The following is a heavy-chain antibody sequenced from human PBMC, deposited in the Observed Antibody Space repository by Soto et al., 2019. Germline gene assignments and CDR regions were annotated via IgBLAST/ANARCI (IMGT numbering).Heavy chain of an antibody. D-gene: IGHD3-3*01. J-gene: IGHJ4*02. CDR2: ISYDGSNK. CDR1: GFTFSSYA. CDR3: ASDHGGTDFAAGTYYFDY. V-gene: IGHV3-30-3*01. Sequence: QVQLVESGGGVVPPGRSLRLSCAASGFTFSSYAMHWVRQAPGKGLEWVAVISYDGSNKYYADSVKGRFTISRDNSNKTLYLPMSSPSAKDTAVYYCASDHGGTDFAAGTYYFDYWGQGTLVTVSS.